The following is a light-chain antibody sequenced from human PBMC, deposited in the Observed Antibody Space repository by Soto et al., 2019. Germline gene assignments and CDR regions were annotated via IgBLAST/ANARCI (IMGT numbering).Light chain of an antibody. CDR1: QSVSGSH. J-gene: IGKJ1*01. CDR2: GAS. V-gene: IGKV3-20*01. CDR3: QQYGSSPRT. Sequence: EIVLTQSPGTLSLSPGERATLSCRASQSVSGSHLAWYQQRPGQAPRLLINGASSRATGIPDRFSGSGSGTDFTLTISGLEPEDFAVYYCQQYGSSPRTFGQGTKVEIK.